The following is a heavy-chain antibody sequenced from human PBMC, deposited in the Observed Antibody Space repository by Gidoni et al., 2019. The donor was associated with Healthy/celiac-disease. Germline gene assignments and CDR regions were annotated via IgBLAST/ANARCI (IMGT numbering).Heavy chain of an antibody. Sequence: EVQLVQSGAEVKKPGESLKISCKGSGYSFTSYWIGWVRQMPGKGLEWMGIIYPGDSDTRSSPSFQGQVTISADKSISPAYLQWGSLKASDTAMYYLARTPRGGGVLTTREGFDPWGQGTLVTVSS. CDR1: GYSFTSYW. D-gene: IGHD2-21*02. CDR2: IYPGDSDT. V-gene: IGHV5-51*01. J-gene: IGHJ5*02. CDR3: ARTPRGGGVLTTREGFDP.